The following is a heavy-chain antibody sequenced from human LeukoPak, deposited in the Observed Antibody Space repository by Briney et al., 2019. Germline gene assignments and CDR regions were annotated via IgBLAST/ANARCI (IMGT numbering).Heavy chain of an antibody. CDR3: ARSSGTVTTSLYYYYYYMDV. V-gene: IGHV1-8*02. CDR2: MNPNSGNT. D-gene: IGHD4-17*01. CDR1: GYTLTGYY. Sequence: ASVKVSCKASGYTLTGYYMHWVRQAPGQGLEWMGWMNPNSGNTGYAQKFQGRVTMTRNTSISTAYMELSSLRSEDTAVYYCARSSGTVTTSLYYYYYYMDVWGKGTTVTISS. J-gene: IGHJ6*03.